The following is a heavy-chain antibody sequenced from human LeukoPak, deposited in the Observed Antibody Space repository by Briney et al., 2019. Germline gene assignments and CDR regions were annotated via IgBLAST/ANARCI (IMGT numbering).Heavy chain of an antibody. Sequence: GASVKVSCKASGYTFTGYYMHWVRQAPGQGLEWMGWINPNSGGTKYAQKFQGRVTMTRDTSFSTAYMELSRLRSDDTAVYYCARVRYRLAETYIDYWGQGTLVTVSS. CDR3: ARVRYRLAETYIDY. V-gene: IGHV1-2*02. CDR2: INPNSGGT. CDR1: GYTFTGYY. D-gene: IGHD3-16*01. J-gene: IGHJ4*02.